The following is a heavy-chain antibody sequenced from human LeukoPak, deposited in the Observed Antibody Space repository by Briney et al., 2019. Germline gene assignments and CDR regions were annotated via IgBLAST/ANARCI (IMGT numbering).Heavy chain of an antibody. J-gene: IGHJ4*02. Sequence: GGSLRLSCVASGFTFNDYGMSWVRQAPGKGLEWVSGINWNGGSTGYADSVKGRFTISRDNAKNSLYLQMNSLRAEDTALYYCASGGIYYGAAFDFWGQGSLVTVSA. D-gene: IGHD1-26*01. CDR1: GFTFNDYG. V-gene: IGHV3-20*04. CDR3: ASGGIYYGAAFDF. CDR2: INWNGGST.